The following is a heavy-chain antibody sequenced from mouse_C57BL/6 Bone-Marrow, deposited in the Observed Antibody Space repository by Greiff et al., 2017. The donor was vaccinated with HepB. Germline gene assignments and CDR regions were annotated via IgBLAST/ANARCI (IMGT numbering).Heavy chain of an antibody. CDR1: GYTFTSYW. Sequence: QVQLQQPGAELVRPGSSVKLSCKASGYTFTSYWMHWVKQRPIQGLEWIGNIDPSDSETHYNQKFKDKATLTVDKSSSTAYMQLSSLTSEDSAVYDCARRGDYAMDYWGQGTSVTVSS. J-gene: IGHJ4*01. V-gene: IGHV1-52*01. CDR2: IDPSDSET. CDR3: ARRGDYAMDY.